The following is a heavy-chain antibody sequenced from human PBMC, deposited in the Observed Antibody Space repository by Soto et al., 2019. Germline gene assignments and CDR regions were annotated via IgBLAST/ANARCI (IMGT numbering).Heavy chain of an antibody. J-gene: IGHJ5*02. CDR2: IIPIFGTA. D-gene: IGHD2-15*01. Sequence: QVQLVQSGAEVKKPGSSVKVSCKASGGTFSSYAISWVRQAPGQGLEWMGGIIPIFGTANYAQKFQGRVTITADESTSTAYLELSSLRSEDTAVYYCARGGDIPRTWRNWFDPWGQGTLVTVSS. CDR3: ARGGDIPRTWRNWFDP. CDR1: GGTFSSYA. V-gene: IGHV1-69*12.